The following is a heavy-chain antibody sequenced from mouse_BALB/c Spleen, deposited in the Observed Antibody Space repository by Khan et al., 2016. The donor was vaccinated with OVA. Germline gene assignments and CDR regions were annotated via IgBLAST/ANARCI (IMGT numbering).Heavy chain of an antibody. J-gene: IGHJ3*01. CDR2: IWSGGST. Sequence: VKLLESGPGLVQPSQSLSITCTVSGFSLTTYGVHWVRQSPGKGLEWLEMIWSGGSTDYNAAFISRLSISKDNSKSQVFFKMDSLQANDTAIYYCARNYDYDEGLAYWGQGTLVTVSA. CDR3: ARNYDYDEGLAY. V-gene: IGHV2-2*02. D-gene: IGHD2-4*01. CDR1: GFSLTTYG.